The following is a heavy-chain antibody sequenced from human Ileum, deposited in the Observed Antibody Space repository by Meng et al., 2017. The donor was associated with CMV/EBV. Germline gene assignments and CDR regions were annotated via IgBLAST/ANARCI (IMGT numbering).Heavy chain of an antibody. V-gene: IGHV1-2*02. J-gene: IGHJ4*02. CDR3: AKDVYSSSSGLSFDY. CDR1: GYTFTGYY. D-gene: IGHD6-6*01. Sequence: ASVKVSCKASGYTFTGYYMHWVRQAPGQGLEWMGWINPNSGGTNYAQKFQGRVTMTRDTSISTAYMELSRLRSDDTAVYYCAKDVYSSSSGLSFDYWGQGTLVTVSS. CDR2: INPNSGGT.